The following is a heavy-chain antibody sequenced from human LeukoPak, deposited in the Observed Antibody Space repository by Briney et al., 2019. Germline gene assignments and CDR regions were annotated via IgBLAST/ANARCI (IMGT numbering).Heavy chain of an antibody. J-gene: IGHJ4*02. CDR2: IYHSGST. Sequence: SGTLSLTCAVSGGSISSSNWWSWVRQPPGKGLEWIGEIYHSGSTNYNPSLKSRVTISVDKSKNQFSLKLSSVTAADTAVYYCARVASGYNYGPPDYWGQGTLVTVSS. D-gene: IGHD5-18*01. CDR3: ARVASGYNYGPPDY. V-gene: IGHV4-4*02. CDR1: GGSISSSNW.